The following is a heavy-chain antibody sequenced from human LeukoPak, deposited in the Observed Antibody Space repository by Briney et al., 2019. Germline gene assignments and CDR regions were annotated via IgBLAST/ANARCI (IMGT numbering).Heavy chain of an antibody. D-gene: IGHD1-26*01. Sequence: SETLSLTCTVSGGSISSYYWSWIRQRPRKGLEWIGYIYYSGSTNYNPSLKSRVTISVDTSKNQFSLKLSSVTAADTAVYYCARGGSYLGFDYWGQGTLVTVSS. V-gene: IGHV4-59*01. J-gene: IGHJ4*02. CDR1: GGSISSYY. CDR2: IYYSGST. CDR3: ARGGSYLGFDY.